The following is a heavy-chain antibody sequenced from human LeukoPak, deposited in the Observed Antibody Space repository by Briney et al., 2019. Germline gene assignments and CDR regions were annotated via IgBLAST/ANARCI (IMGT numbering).Heavy chain of an antibody. J-gene: IGHJ3*02. Sequence: SVKVSCKASGGTFSSYAISWVRQAPGQGLEWMGRIIPIFGIANYAQKFQGRVTITADKSTSTAYMELSSLRSEDTAVYYCARDNSGIDHYYDSSGPRGAFDIWGQGTMVTVSS. V-gene: IGHV1-69*04. CDR2: IIPIFGIA. CDR1: GGTFSSYA. D-gene: IGHD3-22*01. CDR3: ARDNSGIDHYYDSSGPRGAFDI.